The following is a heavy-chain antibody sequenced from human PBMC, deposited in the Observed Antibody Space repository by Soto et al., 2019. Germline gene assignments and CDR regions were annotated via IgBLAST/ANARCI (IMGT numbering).Heavy chain of an antibody. CDR3: ARGGGAAAGTLDY. J-gene: IGHJ4*02. CDR1: GGSVSSGSYY. V-gene: IGHV4-61*01. CDR2: IYYSGST. D-gene: IGHD6-13*01. Sequence: SETLSLTCTVSGGSVSSGSYYWSWMRQPPGKGLEWVGYIYYSGSTNYNPSLKSRVTISVDTSKNQFSLKLSPVTAADTAVYYCARGGGAAAGTLDYWGQGTLVTVSS.